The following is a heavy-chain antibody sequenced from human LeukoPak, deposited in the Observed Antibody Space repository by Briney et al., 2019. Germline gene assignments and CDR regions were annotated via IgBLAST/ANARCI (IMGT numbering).Heavy chain of an antibody. Sequence: VASVKVSCKASGYTFTGYYIHWVRQAPGQGLEYMGWINPNSGGTNYAQKFQGRVTMTRDTSISPAYMELSRLRSDDTAVYYWARDLYQWLPSTRPRDYYYYMDVWGEGTTVTVSS. CDR2: INPNSGGT. V-gene: IGHV1-2*02. D-gene: IGHD6-19*01. CDR3: ARDLYQWLPSTRPRDYYYYMDV. J-gene: IGHJ6*03. CDR1: GYTFTGYY.